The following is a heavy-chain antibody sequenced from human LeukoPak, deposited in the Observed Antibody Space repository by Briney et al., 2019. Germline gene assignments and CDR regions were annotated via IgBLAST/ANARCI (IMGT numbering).Heavy chain of an antibody. J-gene: IGHJ4*02. CDR3: ARDGLAAITFDY. D-gene: IGHD5-24*01. Sequence: GGSLRLSCVASGFTFSSYWMHWVRQAPGKGPVWVSHINSDGSSTTYADSVKGRFTISRDNAKNTLYLQMNSLRAEDTAVYYCARDGLAAITFDYWGQGILVTVSS. CDR2: INSDGSST. V-gene: IGHV3-74*01. CDR1: GFTFSSYW.